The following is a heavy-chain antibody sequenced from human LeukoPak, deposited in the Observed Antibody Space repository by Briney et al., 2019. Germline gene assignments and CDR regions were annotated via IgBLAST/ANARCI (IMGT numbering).Heavy chain of an antibody. D-gene: IGHD6-13*01. CDR2: ISWNSGSI. CDR3: AKDKEGSSWFFDY. V-gene: IGHV3-9*01. Sequence: GGSLRLSCAASGFTFDDYAMHWVRQAPGKGLEWVSGISWNSGSIGYADSVKGRFTISRDNAKNSLYLQMNSLRAEDTALYYCAKDKEGSSWFFDYWGQGTLVTVSS. CDR1: GFTFDDYA. J-gene: IGHJ4*02.